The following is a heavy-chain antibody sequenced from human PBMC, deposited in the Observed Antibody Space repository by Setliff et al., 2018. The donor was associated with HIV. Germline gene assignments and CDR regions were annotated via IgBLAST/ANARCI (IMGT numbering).Heavy chain of an antibody. V-gene: IGHV4-39*07. CDR1: GGSISSSSYY. CDR2: VYYSGST. D-gene: IGHD6-13*01. CDR3: ARDGYSSSWYVISGSFDY. Sequence: SETLSLTCIVSGGSISSSSYYWGWIRQPPGKGLEWIGTVYYSGSTYYNPSLKSRVTISVDTSENQFSLKLSSVTAADTAVSYCARDGYSSSWYVISGSFDYWGQGILVTVSS. J-gene: IGHJ4*02.